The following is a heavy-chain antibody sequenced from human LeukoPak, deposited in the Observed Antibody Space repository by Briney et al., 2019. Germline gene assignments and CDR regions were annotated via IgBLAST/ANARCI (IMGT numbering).Heavy chain of an antibody. V-gene: IGHV3-7*01. D-gene: IGHD3-22*01. J-gene: IGHJ4*02. CDR1: GGSISSSSYY. CDR3: ARDSAYYDSSGYYDY. Sequence: PSETLSLTCTVSGGSISSSSYYWGWIRQPPGKGLEWVANIKQDGSGKYYVDSVKGRFTISRDNAKNSLYLQMNSLRAEDTAVYYCARDSAYYDSSGYYDYWGQGTLVTVSS. CDR2: IKQDGSGK.